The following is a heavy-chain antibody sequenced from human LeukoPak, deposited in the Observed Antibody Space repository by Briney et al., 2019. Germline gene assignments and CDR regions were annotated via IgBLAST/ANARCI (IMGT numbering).Heavy chain of an antibody. Sequence: SETLSLTCTVSGGSISSYYWSWIRQPPGKGLEWIGYIYYSGSTNYNPSLKSRVTISVDTSKNQFSLKLSSVTAADTAVYYCARALWGYAPDDYSSFDYSGQGTLVTVSS. CDR3: ARALWGYAPDDYSSFDY. CDR1: GGSISSYY. V-gene: IGHV4-59*08. CDR2: IYYSGST. J-gene: IGHJ4*02. D-gene: IGHD4-11*01.